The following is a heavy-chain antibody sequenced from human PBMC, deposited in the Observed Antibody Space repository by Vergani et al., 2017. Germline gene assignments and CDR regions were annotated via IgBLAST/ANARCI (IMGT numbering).Heavy chain of an antibody. CDR2: ISSSGSTI. Sequence: EVQLVESGGGLVQPGGSLRLSCAASGFTFSSYEMNWVRQAPGKGLEWVSYISSSGSTIYYADSVKGRLTISRDNAKNSLYLQMNSLRAEDTAVYYCARVPGLLWFGDYYYGMDVWGQGP. D-gene: IGHD3-10*01. CDR3: ARVPGLLWFGDYYYGMDV. CDR1: GFTFSSYE. J-gene: IGHJ6*02. V-gene: IGHV3-48*03.